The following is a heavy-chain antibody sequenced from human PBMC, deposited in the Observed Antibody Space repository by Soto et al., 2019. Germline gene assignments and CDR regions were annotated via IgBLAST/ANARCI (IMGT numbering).Heavy chain of an antibody. Sequence: QVQLVESGGGVVQPGRSLRLSCAASGFMFSNHGMHWVRQAPGKGLEWVAVIWSDENNRYYADSVKGRLTISRDNSKNTVYLQKNSLRAEDTAVYYCVRGDNWNDEASGYWGQGTLVTVSS. CDR1: GFMFSNHG. D-gene: IGHD1-1*01. V-gene: IGHV3-33*01. CDR2: IWSDENNR. J-gene: IGHJ4*02. CDR3: VRGDNWNDEASGY.